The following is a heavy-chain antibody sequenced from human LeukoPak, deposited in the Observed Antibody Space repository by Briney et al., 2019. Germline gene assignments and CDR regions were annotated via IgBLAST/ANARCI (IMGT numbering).Heavy chain of an antibody. D-gene: IGHD3-9*01. CDR1: GGSISSGDYY. V-gene: IGHV4-30-4*01. CDR2: IYYSGST. J-gene: IGHJ4*02. Sequence: PSQTLSLTCTVSGGSISSGDYYWSWIRQPPGKGLEWIGCIYYSGSTYYNPSLKSRVTISVDTSKNQFSLKLSSVTAADTAVYYCARLVKEYYDILTGYYLFDYWGQGTLVTVSS. CDR3: ARLVKEYYDILTGYYLFDY.